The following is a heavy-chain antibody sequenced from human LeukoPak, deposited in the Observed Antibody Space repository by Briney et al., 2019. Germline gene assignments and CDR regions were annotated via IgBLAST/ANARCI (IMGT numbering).Heavy chain of an antibody. CDR1: GFTFGSYW. CDR2: INTDGGRT. V-gene: IGHV3-74*01. J-gene: IGHJ4*02. Sequence: PGGSLRLSCAASGFTFGSYWMHWVRQAPGKGLVWVSRINTDGGRTTYADSVKGRFTISRDNAKNTLYLQMNSLRAEDTAVYYCGRGFSIVPAGIPDYWGLGTLVTVSS. CDR3: GRGFSIVPAGIPDY. D-gene: IGHD2-2*02.